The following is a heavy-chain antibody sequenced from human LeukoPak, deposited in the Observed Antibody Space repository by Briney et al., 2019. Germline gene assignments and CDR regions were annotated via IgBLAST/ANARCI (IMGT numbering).Heavy chain of an antibody. D-gene: IGHD3-22*01. J-gene: IGHJ4*02. CDR2: ISSSSSYI. CDR3: ARDGYYDSSGYVLGYFDY. Sequence: GGSLRLSCAASGFTFSSYSMNWVRQAPGEGLEWVSSISSSSSYIYYADSVKGRFTISRDNAKNSLYLQMNSLRAEDTAVYYCARDGYYDSSGYVLGYFDYWGQGTLVTVSS. CDR1: GFTFSSYS. V-gene: IGHV3-21*01.